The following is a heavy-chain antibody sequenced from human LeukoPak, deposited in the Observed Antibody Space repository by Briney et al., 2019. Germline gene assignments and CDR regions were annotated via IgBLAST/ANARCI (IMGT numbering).Heavy chain of an antibody. D-gene: IGHD3-22*01. Sequence: SETLSLTCTVSGGSISSYYWYWIRQPPRKGLELIGYIYYSESTNYNPSLNIRVPISVDTSKNQFSLTLSSVTAADTAVYYCAREVYDSGGYLGAFDIWGQGTMVTVSS. CDR2: IYYSEST. CDR1: GGSISSYY. CDR3: AREVYDSGGYLGAFDI. J-gene: IGHJ3*02. V-gene: IGHV4-59*01.